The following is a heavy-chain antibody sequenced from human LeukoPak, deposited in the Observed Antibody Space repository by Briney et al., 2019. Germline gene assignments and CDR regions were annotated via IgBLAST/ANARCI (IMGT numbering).Heavy chain of an antibody. J-gene: IGHJ4*02. V-gene: IGHV1-46*01. CDR3: ARDIGDDSSGYYYDY. CDR1: GYTFTSYY. CDR2: INPSGGST. D-gene: IGHD3-22*01. Sequence: ASVKVSCKASGYTFTSYYMHWVRQAPGQGLEWMGIINPSGGSTSYAQKFQGRVAMTRDTSTSTVYMELSSLRSEDTAVYYCARDIGDDSSGYYYDYWGQGTLVTVSS.